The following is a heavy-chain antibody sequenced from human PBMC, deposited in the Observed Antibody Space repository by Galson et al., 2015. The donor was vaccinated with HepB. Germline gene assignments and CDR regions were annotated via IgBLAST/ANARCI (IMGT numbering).Heavy chain of an antibody. Sequence: SETLSLTCTVSGGSISSYYWSWIRQPPGKGLEWIGNIDYSGSTNYNPSLKSRVTISVGTSKNQFSVKLNSVTAADTAVYYCAREIRSGYGINGFDPWGQGTLVTVSS. J-gene: IGHJ5*02. D-gene: IGHD3-22*01. CDR2: IDYSGST. V-gene: IGHV4-59*01. CDR3: AREIRSGYGINGFDP. CDR1: GGSISSYY.